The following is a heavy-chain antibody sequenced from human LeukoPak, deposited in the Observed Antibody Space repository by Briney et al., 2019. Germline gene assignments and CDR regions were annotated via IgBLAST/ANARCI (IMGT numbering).Heavy chain of an antibody. CDR3: AKGGSSGYYYEDY. Sequence: TGGSLRLSCAASGFTFDDYAMHWVRQAPGKGLEWVSLISGDGGSTYYADSVKGRFTISRDNSKNSLYLQMNSLRTEDTALCYCAKGGSSGYYYEDYWGQGTLVTVSS. J-gene: IGHJ4*02. CDR1: GFTFDDYA. V-gene: IGHV3-43*02. D-gene: IGHD3-22*01. CDR2: ISGDGGST.